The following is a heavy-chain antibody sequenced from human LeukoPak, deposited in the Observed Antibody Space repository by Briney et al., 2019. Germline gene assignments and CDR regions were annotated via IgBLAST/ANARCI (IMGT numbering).Heavy chain of an antibody. V-gene: IGHV1-2*02. CDR2: INPNSGGT. J-gene: IGHJ3*02. CDR3: ARVNDHDAFDI. D-gene: IGHD1-1*01. CDR1: GYTFTGYY. Sequence: ASVKVSCKASGYTFTGYYMHWVRQAPGQGLEWMAWINPNSGGTNYAQKFQGRVTMTRDASISTAYMELSRLRSDDTAVYYCARVNDHDAFDIWGQGTMVTVSS.